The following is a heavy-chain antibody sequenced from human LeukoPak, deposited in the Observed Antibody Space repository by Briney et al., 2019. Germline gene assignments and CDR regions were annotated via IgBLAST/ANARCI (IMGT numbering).Heavy chain of an antibody. CDR3: ARAGFGSGSYQTLKYNWFDP. CDR2: INHSGST. CDR1: GGSFSGYY. D-gene: IGHD3-10*01. J-gene: IGHJ5*02. V-gene: IGHV4-34*01. Sequence: LETLSLTCAVYGGSFSGYYWSWIRQPPGKGLEWIGEINHSGSTNYNPSLKSRVTMSVDTSKNQFSLKLSSVTAADTAVYYCARAGFGSGSYQTLKYNWFDPWGQGTLVTVSS.